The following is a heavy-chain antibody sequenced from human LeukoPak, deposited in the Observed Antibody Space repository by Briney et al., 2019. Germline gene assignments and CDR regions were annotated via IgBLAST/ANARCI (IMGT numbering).Heavy chain of an antibody. V-gene: IGHV3-30*04. D-gene: IGHD1-26*01. J-gene: IGHJ4*02. CDR3: ALVGAVDY. CDR2: ISYDGSNK. Sequence: GGSLRLSCAASGFTFSSYAMHWVRQAPGKGLEWVAVISYDGSNKYYADSVKDRFTISRDNSKNTLYLQMNSLRAEDTAVYYCALVGAVDYWGQGTLVTVSS. CDR1: GFTFSSYA.